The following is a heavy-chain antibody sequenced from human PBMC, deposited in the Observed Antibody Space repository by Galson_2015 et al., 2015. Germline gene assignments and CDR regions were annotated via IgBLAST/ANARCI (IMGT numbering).Heavy chain of an antibody. CDR3: AKGDCSTSNSYAFDN. J-gene: IGHJ3*02. D-gene: IGHD6-13*01. V-gene: IGHV3-23*01. CDR1: GLTFNNSA. CDR2: ITGSGGAT. Sequence: SLRLSCAASGLTFNNSAMTWVRQAPGRGLEWVSTITGSGGATYYADSVKGRFTISRDNSKNTLILQMNSLRAEDTAFYYCAKGDCSTSNSYAFDNCGQRTMVTVSS.